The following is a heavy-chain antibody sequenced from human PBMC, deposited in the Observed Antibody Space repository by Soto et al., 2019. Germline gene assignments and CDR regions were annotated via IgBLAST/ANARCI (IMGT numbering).Heavy chain of an antibody. J-gene: IGHJ4*02. CDR2: ISAYNGNT. D-gene: IGHD4-17*01. Sequence: ASAQVSCRAFGYSFTRYGISWVRQAPGQGLEWMGWISAYNGNTNYAQKLQGRVTMTTDTSTSTAYMELRSRRSDDTAVYYCARAALVYGVAYYWGQGTLVTVSS. CDR1: GYSFTRYG. CDR3: ARAALVYGVAYY. V-gene: IGHV1-18*01.